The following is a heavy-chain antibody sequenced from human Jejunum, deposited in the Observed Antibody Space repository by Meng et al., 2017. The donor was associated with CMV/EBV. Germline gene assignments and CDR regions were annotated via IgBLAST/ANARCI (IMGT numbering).Heavy chain of an antibody. Sequence: CSASRFSFSTSWVGWSRKAPGKGLEWVTNITPDGSETYYVDSVKGRLTISRDNAKNSLYLQMNSLRAEDTGVYFCARDRYGGTDYWGQGTLVTVSS. CDR2: ITPDGSET. V-gene: IGHV3-7*01. CDR3: ARDRYGGTDY. D-gene: IGHD4-23*01. J-gene: IGHJ4*02. CDR1: RFSFSTSW.